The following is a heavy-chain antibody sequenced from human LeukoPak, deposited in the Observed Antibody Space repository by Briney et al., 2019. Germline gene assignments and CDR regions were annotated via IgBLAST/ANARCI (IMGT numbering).Heavy chain of an antibody. CDR2: IYQSGKT. V-gene: IGHV4-38-2*02. CDR1: GYSISSGYY. J-gene: IGHJ4*02. D-gene: IGHD6-13*01. CDR3: ARGLPGGQLSRYDY. Sequence: PSETLSLTCSVSGYSISSGYYWGWIRQPPGKGLEWMGIIYQSGKTYCNPSLESRVTISVDTSKNQFSLKTNSMTAADTAMYYCARGLPGGQLSRYDYWGQGTLVTVSS.